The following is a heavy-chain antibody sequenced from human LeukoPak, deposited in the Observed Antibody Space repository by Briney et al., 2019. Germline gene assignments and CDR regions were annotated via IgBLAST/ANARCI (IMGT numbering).Heavy chain of an antibody. CDR1: GGSISSYY. V-gene: IGHV4-59*01. Sequence: PSETLSLTCTVSGGSISSYYWSWIRQPPGKGLEWIGYIYYSGSTNYNPSLKSRVTISVDTSKNQFSLKLSSVTAADTAVYYCARGEAAMVGYFDYWGRGTLVTVSS. D-gene: IGHD5-18*01. J-gene: IGHJ4*02. CDR2: IYYSGST. CDR3: ARGEAAMVGYFDY.